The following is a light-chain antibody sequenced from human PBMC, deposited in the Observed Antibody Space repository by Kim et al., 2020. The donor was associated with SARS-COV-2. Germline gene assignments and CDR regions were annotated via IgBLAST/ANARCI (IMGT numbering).Light chain of an antibody. V-gene: IGKV1D-12*01. J-gene: IGKJ4*01. CDR3: QQASRFPLT. CDR2: EAS. Sequence: DIQMTQSPSSVSASVGDRITITCRASQDISRWLAWHQQKPGKAPKLLIYEASILESGVPSRFSGSGSGTEFILTISSLQPEDFATYYCQQASRFPLTFGGGTKVDIK. CDR1: QDISRW.